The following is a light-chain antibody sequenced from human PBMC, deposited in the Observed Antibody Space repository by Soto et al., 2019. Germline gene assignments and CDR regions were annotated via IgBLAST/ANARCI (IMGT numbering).Light chain of an antibody. CDR1: SSDVGGYNY. J-gene: IGLJ1*01. CDR3: CSYAGSSTLV. CDR2: DVG. V-gene: IGLV2-11*01. Sequence: QSVLTQPRSVSGSPGQSVTISCTGTSSDVGGYNYVSWYQQHPGKAPKLMIYDVGKRPSGVPDRFSGSKSDNTASLTISGLQADDEADYYCCSYAGSSTLVFGTGTKVTVL.